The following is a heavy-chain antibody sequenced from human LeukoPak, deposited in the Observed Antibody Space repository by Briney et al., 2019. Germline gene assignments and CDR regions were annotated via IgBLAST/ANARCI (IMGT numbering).Heavy chain of an antibody. CDR1: GFTFSNYD. CDR3: AKDRSYGSGTLYPLFDF. J-gene: IGHJ4*02. CDR2: IWYDGSNK. D-gene: IGHD3-10*01. Sequence: GGSLRLSCAVSGFTFSNYDMHWVRQAPGKGLEWVAVIWYDGSNKYYADSVKGRFTISRDNSKSTLFLQLNTLTAEDTAIYYCAKDRSYGSGTLYPLFDFRGLGTLVTVSS. V-gene: IGHV3-33*06.